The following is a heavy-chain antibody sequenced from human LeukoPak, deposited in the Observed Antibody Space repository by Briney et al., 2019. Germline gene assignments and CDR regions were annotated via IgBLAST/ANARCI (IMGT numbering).Heavy chain of an antibody. CDR2: IKQDGSEK. D-gene: IGHD3-22*01. CDR1: GFTFSSYW. V-gene: IGHV3-7*01. Sequence: GGSLRLSCAASGFTFSSYWMSWVRQAPGKGLEWVANIKQDGSEKYYVDSVKGRFTISRDNAKNSLYLQMNSLRAEDTAVYYCARGMSDYDVDAFDIWGQGTMVTVSS. J-gene: IGHJ3*02. CDR3: ARGMSDYDVDAFDI.